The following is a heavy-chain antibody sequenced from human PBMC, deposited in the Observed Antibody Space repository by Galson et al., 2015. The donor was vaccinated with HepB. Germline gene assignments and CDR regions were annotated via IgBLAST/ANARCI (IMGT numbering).Heavy chain of an antibody. Sequence: SLRLSCAASGFTFSSYAVNWVRQAPGKGLKWVSAISGSGGNTYYADSVKGRFTISRDNSKNTLYLQMNSLRDEDTAVYYCAKEGSGWEYFDYWGQGTLVTVSS. CDR3: AKEGSGWEYFDY. V-gene: IGHV3-23*01. J-gene: IGHJ4*02. CDR1: GFTFSSYA. D-gene: IGHD6-19*01. CDR2: ISGSGGNT.